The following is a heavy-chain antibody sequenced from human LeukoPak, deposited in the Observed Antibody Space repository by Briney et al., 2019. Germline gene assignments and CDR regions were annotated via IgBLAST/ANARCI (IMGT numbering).Heavy chain of an antibody. D-gene: IGHD6-19*01. CDR2: IYYSGST. V-gene: IGHV4-59*08. CDR1: GGSISSYY. Sequence: SETLSLTCTVSGGSISSYYWSWIRQPPGKGLEWIGYIYYSGSTNYNPSLKSRVTISVDTSKNQFSLRLSSVTAADTAVYYRARQVVAGDQILDYWGQGTLVTVSS. CDR3: ARQVVAGDQILDY. J-gene: IGHJ4*02.